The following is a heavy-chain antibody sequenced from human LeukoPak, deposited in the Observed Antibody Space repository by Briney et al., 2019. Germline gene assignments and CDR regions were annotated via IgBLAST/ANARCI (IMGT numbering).Heavy chain of an antibody. CDR1: GFTFSSYA. J-gene: IGHJ4*02. D-gene: IGHD6-19*01. Sequence: GGSLRLSCAASGFTFSSYAMHWVRQAPGKGLEWVAVISYDGSNKYYADSVKGRFTISRDNAKNSLYLQMNSLRAEDTALYYCAKLAVAGRYYFDYWGQGTLVTVSS. V-gene: IGHV3-30-3*01. CDR3: AKLAVAGRYYFDY. CDR2: ISYDGSNK.